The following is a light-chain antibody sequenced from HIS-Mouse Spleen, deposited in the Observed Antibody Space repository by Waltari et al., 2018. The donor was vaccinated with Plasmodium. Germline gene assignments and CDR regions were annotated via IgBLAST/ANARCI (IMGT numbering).Light chain of an antibody. Sequence: SYELTQPPSVSVSPGQTARITCSGDALPTKYAYWYQQKSGQAPVLVIYEDSKRPSGIPGRFAGSSSGTRATLTRSGAQVEDEADYYCYSTDSSGNHRVFGGGTKLTVL. J-gene: IGLJ3*02. CDR3: YSTDSSGNHRV. V-gene: IGLV3-10*01. CDR2: EDS. CDR1: ALPTKY.